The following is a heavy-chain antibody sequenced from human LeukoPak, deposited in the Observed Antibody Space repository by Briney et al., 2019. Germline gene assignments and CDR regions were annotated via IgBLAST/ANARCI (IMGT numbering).Heavy chain of an antibody. D-gene: IGHD3-10*01. V-gene: IGHV3-74*01. J-gene: IGHJ4*02. CDR2: INSDGSST. CDR3: ARRGVPGYFDY. CDR1: GFTFSTYW. Sequence: GGSLRLSCAASGFTFSTYWMHWVRQAPGKGLVWVSRINSDGSSTSYADSVKGRFTISRDNAKNTLYLQMNSLRAEDTAVYYCARRGVPGYFDYWGQGTLVTVSS.